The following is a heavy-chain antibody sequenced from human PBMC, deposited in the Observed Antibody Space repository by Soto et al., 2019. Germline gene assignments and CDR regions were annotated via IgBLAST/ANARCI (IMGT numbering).Heavy chain of an antibody. CDR1: GYTFTSSY. V-gene: IGHV1-46*01. Sequence: ASVKVSCKDSGYTFTSSYIHWVRQAPGQGLEWVGIINPSGGSTTDAQKFQGRLTMTRDTSTSTVYMELSSLRSEDTAVYYCARVYCSGGGCYGIDYWGQGTLVTVSS. J-gene: IGHJ4*02. CDR3: ARVYCSGGGCYGIDY. D-gene: IGHD2-15*01. CDR2: INPSGGST.